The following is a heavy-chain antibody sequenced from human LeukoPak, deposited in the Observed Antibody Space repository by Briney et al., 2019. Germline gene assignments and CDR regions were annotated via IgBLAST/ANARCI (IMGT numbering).Heavy chain of an antibody. J-gene: IGHJ4*02. CDR3: AKPIGYSGYDFSY. D-gene: IGHD5-12*01. V-gene: IGHV3-30*04. CDR1: GFTFSSYA. CDR2: ISYDGSNK. Sequence: GRSLRLSCAASGFTFSSYAMHWVRQAPGKGLEWVAVISYDGSNKYYADSVKGRFTISRDNSKNTLYLQMNSLRAEDTAVYYCAKPIGYSGYDFSYWGQGTLVTVSS.